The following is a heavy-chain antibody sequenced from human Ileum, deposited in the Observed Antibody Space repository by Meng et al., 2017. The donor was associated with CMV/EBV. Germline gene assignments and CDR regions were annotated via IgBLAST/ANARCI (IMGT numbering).Heavy chain of an antibody. D-gene: IGHD6-6*01. CDR1: GGSFGDDY. J-gene: IGHJ5*02. Sequence: QVRLQRGGAGLLKPSETLSLTCVVHGGSFGDDYWSWIRQPPGKGLEWIGEINHSGSTNYNPSLKSRLIISVDTSKNQFSLRLSSVTAADTAVYYCARAQTNWIPLSIAARGEFDPWGQGILVTVSS. CDR3: ARAQTNWIPLSIAARGEFDP. CDR2: INHSGST. V-gene: IGHV4-34*01.